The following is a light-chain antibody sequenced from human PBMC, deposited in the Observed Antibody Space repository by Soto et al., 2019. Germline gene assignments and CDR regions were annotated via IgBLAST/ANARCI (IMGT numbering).Light chain of an antibody. J-gene: IGLJ1*01. V-gene: IGLV2-14*01. Sequence: QSALTQPAAASGSPGQSITISCTGTSSDVGGYYSVSWYQQHPGKAPKLMIYDVTNRPSGVSNRFSGSKSGNTASLTISGLQAEDEADYYCSSYTSSSTDVFGTGTKLTVL. CDR1: SSDVGGYYS. CDR2: DVT. CDR3: SSYTSSSTDV.